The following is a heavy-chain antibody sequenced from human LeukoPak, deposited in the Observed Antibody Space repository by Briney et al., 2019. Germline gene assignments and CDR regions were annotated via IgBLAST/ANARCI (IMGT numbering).Heavy chain of an antibody. CDR1: GYTFTSYG. V-gene: IGHV1-18*01. CDR3: ARDGAWGERATPSDY. J-gene: IGHJ4*02. Sequence: ASVKVSCKASGYTFTSYGISWVRQAPGQGLEWMGWISAYNGNTNYAQKLQGRVTMTTDTSTSTAYMELRSLRSDDTAVYYCARDGAWGERATPSDYWGQGTLVTVSS. CDR2: ISAYNGNT. D-gene: IGHD1-26*01.